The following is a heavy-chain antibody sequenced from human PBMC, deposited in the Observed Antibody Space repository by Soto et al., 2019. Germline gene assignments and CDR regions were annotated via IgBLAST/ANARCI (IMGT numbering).Heavy chain of an antibody. V-gene: IGHV3-23*01. J-gene: IGHJ4*02. D-gene: IGHD6-19*01. Sequence: EVQLLESGGGLVQPGGTLRLSCAASGFSFSSYAMTWVRQAPGRGLEWVSTISRSGESTYYRDSVKGRFTISRDNSKNTVYLQLNSLRALNTAGSYCAKTDKFNPNSSGWANPFDFWGQGTLVTVSS. CDR3: AKTDKFNPNSSGWANPFDF. CDR1: GFSFSSYA. CDR2: ISRSGEST.